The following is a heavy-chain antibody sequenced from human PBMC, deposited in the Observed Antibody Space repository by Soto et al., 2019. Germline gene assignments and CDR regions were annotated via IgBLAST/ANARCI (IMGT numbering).Heavy chain of an antibody. Sequence: ELQLLESGGGLVQHGGSLRLSCAASGFIISNYAMNWVRQAPGKGPEWVSSITYNSAVTYYADSVKGRFTISRDNSKNTLYLQMNGLRAEDTARYYCARAQLKDGAYVCASWGQGTLVTVSS. J-gene: IGHJ5*02. CDR2: ITYNSAVT. CDR1: GFIISNYA. V-gene: IGHV3-23*01. CDR3: ARAQLKDGAYVCAS. D-gene: IGHD4-17*01.